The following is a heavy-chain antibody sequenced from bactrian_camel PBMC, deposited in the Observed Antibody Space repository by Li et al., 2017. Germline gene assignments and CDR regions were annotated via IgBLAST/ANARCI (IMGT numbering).Heavy chain of an antibody. V-gene: IGHV3S54*01. D-gene: IGHD1*01. CDR3: GAARGPRFYGSCDYNV. J-gene: IGHJ4*01. CDR2: ISTGGAST. CDR1: GYTYTM. Sequence: HVQLVESGGGSVQAGGSLRLSCAASGYTYTMGWFRQAPGKEREAVAAISTGGASTSYADSVKGRFTISLDNTKNTLYLQMNNLTPEDTAMYSCGAARGPRFYGSCDYNVWGQGTQVTVS.